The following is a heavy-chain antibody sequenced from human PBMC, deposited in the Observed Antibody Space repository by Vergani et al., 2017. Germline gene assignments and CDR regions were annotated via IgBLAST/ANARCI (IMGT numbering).Heavy chain of an antibody. CDR3: ARHSGEHPELFDY. Sequence: QVQLVQSGAEVKKPGSSVKVSCKASGGTFSSYTISWVRQAPGQGLEWMGRIIPILGIANYAQKFQGRVTITADKSTSTAYMELSSLRSEDTAVYYCARHSGEHPELFDYWGQGTLVTVSS. D-gene: IGHD2-15*01. CDR2: IIPILGIA. V-gene: IGHV1-69*02. J-gene: IGHJ4*02. CDR1: GGTFSSYT.